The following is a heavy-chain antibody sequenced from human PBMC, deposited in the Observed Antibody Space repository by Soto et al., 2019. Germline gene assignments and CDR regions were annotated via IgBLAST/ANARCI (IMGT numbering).Heavy chain of an antibody. V-gene: IGHV3-30*14. Sequence: QVHLVASGGGVVQPGKSLRLSCVASGFTFDTYGIHWVRQAPGKGQQWVALISYEGSNTYYADSVRGRFTISRDNYKNALYLQMNTLRPEVTGVYYCARVTPGNNLYYFSGLDFWGQGTSVTVSS. CDR3: ARVTPGNNLYYFSGLDF. CDR1: GFTFDTYG. D-gene: IGHD1-1*01. CDR2: ISYEGSNT. J-gene: IGHJ6*02.